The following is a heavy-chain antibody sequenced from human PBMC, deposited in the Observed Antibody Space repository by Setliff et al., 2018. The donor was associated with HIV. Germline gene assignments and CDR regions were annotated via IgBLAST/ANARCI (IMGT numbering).Heavy chain of an antibody. CDR3: ARAAAGNTGPFDL. CDR1: DSGTYY. CDR2: VSSRGDT. Sequence: SETLSLTCTVSDSGTYYWSWIRQPAGKGLEWIGRVSSRGDTNYNPSLKSRVTMSVDTSKNQFSLKLTSVTASDTAVYYCARAAAGNTGPFDLWGQGSPVTVTS. V-gene: IGHV4-4*07. D-gene: IGHD4-17*01. J-gene: IGHJ4*02.